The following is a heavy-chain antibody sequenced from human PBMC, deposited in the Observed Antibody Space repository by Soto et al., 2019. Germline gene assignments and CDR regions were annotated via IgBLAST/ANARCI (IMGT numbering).Heavy chain of an antibody. Sequence: PGGSLRLSCAASGFTFSSYGMHWVRQAPGKGLEWVAVMSYDGSNEYYADSVKGRFTISRDNSKNTLYLQMNSLRAEDTAVYYCARPLWRDDYNWGYFDLWGRGTLVTVSS. D-gene: IGHD4-4*01. CDR1: GFTFSSYG. CDR2: MSYDGSNE. J-gene: IGHJ2*01. CDR3: ARPLWRDDYNWGYFDL. V-gene: IGHV3-30*03.